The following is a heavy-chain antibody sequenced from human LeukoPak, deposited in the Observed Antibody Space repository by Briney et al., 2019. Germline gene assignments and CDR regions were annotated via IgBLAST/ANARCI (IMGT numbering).Heavy chain of an antibody. CDR2: MNPNSGNT. Sequence: ASVKVSSKASGYTFTSYDINWVRQATGQGLEWMGWMNPNSGNTGYAQKFQGRVTMTRNTSISTAYMELSSLRSEDTAVYYCARGDIVATILGYYYYMDVWGKGATVTISS. V-gene: IGHV1-8*01. CDR3: ARGDIVATILGYYYYMDV. CDR1: GYTFTSYD. D-gene: IGHD5-12*01. J-gene: IGHJ6*03.